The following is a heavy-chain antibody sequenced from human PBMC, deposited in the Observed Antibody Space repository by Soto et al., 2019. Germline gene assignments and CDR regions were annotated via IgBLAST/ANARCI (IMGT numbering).Heavy chain of an antibody. CDR1: GFTFSGSA. J-gene: IGHJ6*02. CDR2: IRSKANSYAT. V-gene: IGHV3-73*01. D-gene: IGHD3-10*01. Sequence: PGGSLRLSCAASGFTFSGSAMHWVRQASGKGLEWVGRIRSKANSYATAYAASVKGRFTISRDDSKNTAYLQMNSLKTEDTAVYYCTRPITMVRGVINYGMDVRGQGTTVTVSS. CDR3: TRPITMVRGVINYGMDV.